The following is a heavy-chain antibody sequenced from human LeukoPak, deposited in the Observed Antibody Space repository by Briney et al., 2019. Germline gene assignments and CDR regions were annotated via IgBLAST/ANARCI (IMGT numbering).Heavy chain of an antibody. D-gene: IGHD3-10*01. CDR1: GYTFTGYY. CDR2: INPNSGDT. CDR3: ARDLNHDTKGRYFDY. J-gene: IGHJ4*02. V-gene: IGHV1-2*06. Sequence: ASVKVSCKTSGYTFTGYYMHWVRQAPGRGLEWMGRINPNSGDTNYAQKFQGRVTMTRDTSISTAYMELSRLRSDDTAVYYCARDLNHDTKGRYFDYWGQGTLVTVSS.